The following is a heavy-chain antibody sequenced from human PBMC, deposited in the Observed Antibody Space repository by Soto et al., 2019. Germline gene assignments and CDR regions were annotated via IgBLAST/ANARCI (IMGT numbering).Heavy chain of an antibody. CDR3: AREVVPPARSLYYYNGMDV. CDR2: IRQDGSDK. V-gene: IGHV3-7*03. J-gene: IGHJ6*02. D-gene: IGHD2-2*01. Sequence: SWVRQAPGKGLEWVASIRQDGSDKYYADSMKGRSTISRDNAKNSLYLQIHSLRAEDTAVYYCAREVVPPARSLYYYNGMDVWGQGTTVTVSS.